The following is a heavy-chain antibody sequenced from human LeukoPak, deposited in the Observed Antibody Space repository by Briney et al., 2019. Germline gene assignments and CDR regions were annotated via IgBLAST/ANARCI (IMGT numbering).Heavy chain of an antibody. CDR2: IYTSGST. Sequence: KPSETLSLTCTVSGGSISSSSYYWGWIRQPPGKGLEWIGRIYTSGSTNYNPSLKSRVTMSVDTSKNQFSLKLSSVTAADTAVYYCARDRGYSSSPRPTFHDYWGRGTLVTVSS. CDR3: ARDRGYSSSPRPTFHDY. J-gene: IGHJ4*02. CDR1: GGSISSSSYY. V-gene: IGHV4-39*07. D-gene: IGHD6-6*01.